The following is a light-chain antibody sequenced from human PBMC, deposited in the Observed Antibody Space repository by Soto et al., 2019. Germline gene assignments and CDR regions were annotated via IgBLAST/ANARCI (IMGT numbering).Light chain of an antibody. CDR1: SSNIGADYD. V-gene: IGLV1-40*01. Sequence: QSVLTQPPSVSGTPGQSISISCTGTSSNIGADYDVHWHQQLPGTAPRLLIFGNNVRPSGVPDRFSGSKSGTSASLAITGLQAEDEAVYYCQSYDSSLTTAIFGAGTKLTVL. CDR2: GNN. CDR3: QSYDSSLTTAI. J-gene: IGLJ2*01.